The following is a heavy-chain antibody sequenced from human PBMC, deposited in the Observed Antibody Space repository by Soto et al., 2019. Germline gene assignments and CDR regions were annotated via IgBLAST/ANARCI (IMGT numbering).Heavy chain of an antibody. J-gene: IGHJ3*02. Sequence: HPGGSLRLSCAASGFTFSSYGMHWVRQAPGKGLEWVAVIWYDGSNKYYADSVKGRFTISRDNSKNTLYLQMNSLRAEDTAVYYCARGIAVAGDDAFDIWGQGTMVTVSS. CDR2: IWYDGSNK. CDR3: ARGIAVAGDDAFDI. CDR1: GFTFSSYG. D-gene: IGHD6-19*01. V-gene: IGHV3-33*01.